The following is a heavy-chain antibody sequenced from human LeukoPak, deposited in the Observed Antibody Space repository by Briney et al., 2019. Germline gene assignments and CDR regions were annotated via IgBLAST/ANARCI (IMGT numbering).Heavy chain of an antibody. CDR2: IRYDGSNK. J-gene: IGHJ4*02. CDR1: GFTFSSYG. V-gene: IGHV3-30*02. Sequence: GGSLRLSCAASGFTFSSYGMHWVPQAPGKGLEWVAFIRYDGSNKYYADSVKGRFTISRDNSKNTLYLQMNSLRAEDRAVYYCAKDREIRIAVAGTDFDYWGQGTLVTVSS. CDR3: AKDREIRIAVAGTDFDY. D-gene: IGHD6-19*01.